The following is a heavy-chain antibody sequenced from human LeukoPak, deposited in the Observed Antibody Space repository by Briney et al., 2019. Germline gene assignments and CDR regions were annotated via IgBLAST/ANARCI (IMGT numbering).Heavy chain of an antibody. CDR2: ISSSSVYI. CDR1: RFNLSAYT. J-gene: IGHJ4*02. V-gene: IGHV3-21*01. Sequence: GGSLRLSCAASRFNLSAYTMNWVRQAPGKGLEWVSSISSSSVYIYYADSVKGRFTISRDNAKNSVYLQMNSLRAEDTAVYYCARRVDDSSGYSYYFDYWGQGTLVTVSS. D-gene: IGHD3-22*01. CDR3: ARRVDDSSGYSYYFDY.